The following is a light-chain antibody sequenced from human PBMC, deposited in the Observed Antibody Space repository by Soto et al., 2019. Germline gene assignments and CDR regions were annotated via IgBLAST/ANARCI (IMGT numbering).Light chain of an antibody. CDR1: QSVSSY. V-gene: IGKV3-11*01. CDR3: HQRSNWPAT. J-gene: IGKJ1*01. Sequence: EIVLTQSPATLSLSPGERATLSCRASQSVSSYLAWYQQKPGQAPRLLIHDASNRATGIPARFSGSGSGTDFTLPISSLEPEDFAVYYCHQRSNWPATFGQGTKVEIK. CDR2: DAS.